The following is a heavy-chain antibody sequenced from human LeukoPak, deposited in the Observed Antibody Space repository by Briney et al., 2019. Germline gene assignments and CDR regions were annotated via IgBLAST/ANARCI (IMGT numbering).Heavy chain of an antibody. CDR1: GFSFGKYW. Sequence: GGSLRLSCVASGFSFGKYWMSWVRQAPGKGLEWVANIKLDGSEKNYVDSVKGRFTISRDNTKNSLYLQMNSLRPEDTALYYCVKDMNPGGADVWGQGTTVTVSS. J-gene: IGHJ6*02. V-gene: IGHV3-7*03. CDR3: VKDMNPGGADV. D-gene: IGHD3-10*01. CDR2: IKLDGSEK.